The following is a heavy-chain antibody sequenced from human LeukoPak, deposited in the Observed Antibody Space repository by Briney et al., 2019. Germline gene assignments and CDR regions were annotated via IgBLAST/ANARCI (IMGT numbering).Heavy chain of an antibody. CDR3: ARVHCSSTSCYLMDV. J-gene: IGHJ6*03. CDR2: ISSSSSYI. V-gene: IGHV3-21*01. CDR1: GFTFSSYS. D-gene: IGHD2-2*01. Sequence: TGGSLRLSCAASGFTFSSYSMNWVRQAPGKGLEWVSSISSSSSYIYYADPVKGRFTISRDNAKNSLYLQMNSLRAEDTAVYYCARVHCSSTSCYLMDVWGKGTTVTVSS.